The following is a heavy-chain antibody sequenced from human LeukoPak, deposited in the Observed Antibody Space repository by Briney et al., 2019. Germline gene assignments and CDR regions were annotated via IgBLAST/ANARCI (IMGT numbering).Heavy chain of an antibody. D-gene: IGHD3-16*01. CDR3: ARGSPLGHF. CDR2: INSDGSDT. Sequence: PGGSLRLSCAASGFAFKTNWMHWVRQAPGKGLVWVSHINSDGSDTAYADCAKGRFTVSRDNARNTLFLQMNSLRAEDTAAYYCARGSPLGHFWGQGTLVTVSS. J-gene: IGHJ4*02. V-gene: IGHV3-74*01. CDR1: GFAFKTNW.